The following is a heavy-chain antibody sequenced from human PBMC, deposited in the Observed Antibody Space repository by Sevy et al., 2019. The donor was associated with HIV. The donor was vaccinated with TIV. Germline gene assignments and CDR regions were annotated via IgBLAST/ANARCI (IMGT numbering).Heavy chain of an antibody. Sequence: GGCLRLSCAASGFTVSSNYMIWVRQAPGKGLEWVSVIYSGGSTYYADSVKGRFTISRDNSKNTLYLQMNSLRAEDTAVYYCARERGDYGDYGDYYYYGMDVWGQGTTVTVSS. CDR1: GFTVSSNY. J-gene: IGHJ6*02. V-gene: IGHV3-53*01. CDR3: ARERGDYGDYGDYYYYGMDV. D-gene: IGHD4-17*01. CDR2: IYSGGST.